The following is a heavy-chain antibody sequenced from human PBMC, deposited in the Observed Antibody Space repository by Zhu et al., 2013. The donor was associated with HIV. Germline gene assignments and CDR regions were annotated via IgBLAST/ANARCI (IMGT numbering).Heavy chain of an antibody. CDR1: GGTFSSYA. CDR2: IIPIFGTA. J-gene: IGHJ4*02. V-gene: IGHV1-69*01. CDR3: ARVEYDSSGYFGY. D-gene: IGHD3-22*01. Sequence: QVQLVQSGAEVKKPGSSVKVSCKASGGTFSSYAISWVRQAPGQGLEWMGGIIPIFGTANYAQKFQGRVTITADESTSTAYMELSRLRSDDTAVYYCARVEYDSSGYFGYWGQGTLVTVSS.